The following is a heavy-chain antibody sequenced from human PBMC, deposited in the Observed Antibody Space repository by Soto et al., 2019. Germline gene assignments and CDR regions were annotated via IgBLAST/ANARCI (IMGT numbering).Heavy chain of an antibody. CDR1: GFTFSSYA. CDR3: VKPSGEQQRTAKVYYYYYGMDV. D-gene: IGHD6-13*01. Sequence: PGGSLRLSCSASGFTFSSYAMHWVRQAPGKGLEYVSAISSNGGSTYYADSVKGRFTISRDNSKNTLYLQMSSLRAEDTAVYYCVKPSGEQQRTAKVYYYYYGMDVWGQGTTVTVSS. V-gene: IGHV3-64D*08. CDR2: ISSNGGST. J-gene: IGHJ6*02.